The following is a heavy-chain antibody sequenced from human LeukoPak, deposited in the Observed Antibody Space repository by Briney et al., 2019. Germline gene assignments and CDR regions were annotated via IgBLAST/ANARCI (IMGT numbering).Heavy chain of an antibody. J-gene: IGHJ3*02. Sequence: PGRSLGLSCAASGFTFSSYAMHWVRQAPGKGLEWVAVISYDGSNKYYADSVKGRFTISRDNSKNTLYLQMNSLRAEDTAVYYCARGSSGWYGGAFDIWGQGTMVTVSS. CDR1: GFTFSSYA. V-gene: IGHV3-30*04. CDR2: ISYDGSNK. D-gene: IGHD6-19*01. CDR3: ARGSSGWYGGAFDI.